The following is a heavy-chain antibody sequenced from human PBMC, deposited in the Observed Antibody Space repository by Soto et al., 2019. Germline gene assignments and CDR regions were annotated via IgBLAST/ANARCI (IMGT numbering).Heavy chain of an antibody. CDR1: GASISGFY. D-gene: IGHD1-1*01. CDR2: IYATGTT. V-gene: IGHV4-4*07. Sequence: XETLARTGTVSGASISGFYWSWIRKSAGKGLEWIGRIYATGTTDYNPSLKSRVMMSVDTSKKQFSLNLRSVTAADTAVYYCVRDGTKTLRDWFDPWGQGISVTVSS. J-gene: IGHJ5*02. CDR3: VRDGTKTLRDWFDP.